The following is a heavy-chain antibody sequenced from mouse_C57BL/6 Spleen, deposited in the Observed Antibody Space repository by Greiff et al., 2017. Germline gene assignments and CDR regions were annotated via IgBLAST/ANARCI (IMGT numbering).Heavy chain of an antibody. CDR2: INPSNGGT. CDR3: ARFYDGYPYWYFDV. J-gene: IGHJ1*03. CDR1: GYTFTSYW. Sequence: VQLQQSGTELVKPGASVKLSCKASGYTFTSYWMHWVKQRPGQGLEWIGNINPSNGGTNYNEKFKSKATLTVDQSSSTAHMQLSSLTSEDSAGYYCARFYDGYPYWYFDVWGTGTTVTVSS. D-gene: IGHD2-3*01. V-gene: IGHV1-53*01.